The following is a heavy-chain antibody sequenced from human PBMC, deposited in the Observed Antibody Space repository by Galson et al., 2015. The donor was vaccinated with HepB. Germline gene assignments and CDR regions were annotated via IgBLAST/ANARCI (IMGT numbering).Heavy chain of an antibody. D-gene: IGHD5-18*01. CDR1: GFTFSSYG. CDR2: ISYDGSNK. CDR3: ARPAMVTGRGAFDI. V-gene: IGHV3-30*03. Sequence: SLRLSCAASGFTFSSYGMHWVRQAPGKGLEWVAVISYDGSNKYYADSVKGRFTISRDNSKNTLYLQMNSLRAEDTAVYYCARPAMVTGRGAFDIWGQGTMVTVSS. J-gene: IGHJ3*02.